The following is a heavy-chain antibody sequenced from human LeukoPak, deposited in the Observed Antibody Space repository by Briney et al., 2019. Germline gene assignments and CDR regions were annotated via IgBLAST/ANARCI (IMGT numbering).Heavy chain of an antibody. V-gene: IGHV3-48*01. Sequence: GGSLRLSCAASGFTFSSYTMNWVRQAPGKGLEWVSYISRSGSTIYYADSLKVRFTISRDNGKNSLYLQMNSLRAEDTAVYYCARGRVFWSGSLDYWGQGTLATVSS. D-gene: IGHD3-3*01. J-gene: IGHJ4*02. CDR2: ISRSGSTI. CDR3: ARGRVFWSGSLDY. CDR1: GFTFSSYT.